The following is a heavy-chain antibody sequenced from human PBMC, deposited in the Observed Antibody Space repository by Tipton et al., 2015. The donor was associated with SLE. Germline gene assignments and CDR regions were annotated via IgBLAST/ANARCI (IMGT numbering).Heavy chain of an antibody. CDR2: ISYDGGNQ. V-gene: IGHV3-30*12. CDR3: ARGLVVDDYYFYYMDV. Sequence: RSLRLSCAASGFTFSHYAMHWVRQAPGKGLEWVALISYDGGNQYYADSVKGRFTISRDNSKNTLYLQMNSLRAEDTAVYYCARGLVVDDYYFYYMDVWGKGTTVTVSS. CDR1: GFTFSHYA. J-gene: IGHJ6*03. D-gene: IGHD2-2*01.